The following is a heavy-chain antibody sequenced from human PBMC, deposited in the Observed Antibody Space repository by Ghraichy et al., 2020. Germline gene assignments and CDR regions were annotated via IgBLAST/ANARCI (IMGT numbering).Heavy chain of an antibody. CDR1: GGTFNNFA. V-gene: IGHV1-69*13. CDR3: ASPSPSRSFYPSFFEC. J-gene: IGHJ4*02. CDR2: IVPLYGIP. D-gene: IGHD1-26*01. Sequence: SVKVSCKASGGTFNNFAVNWVRQAPGQGLEWMGGIVPLYGIPHYAQEFQGRLTIIADDSTGKASMELTSLRSEDTAVYYCASPSPSRSFYPSFFECWGQGTLVTVSS.